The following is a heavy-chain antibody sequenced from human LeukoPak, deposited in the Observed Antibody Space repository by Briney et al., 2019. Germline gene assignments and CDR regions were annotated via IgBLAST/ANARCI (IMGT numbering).Heavy chain of an antibody. CDR1: GFTFSSYE. D-gene: IGHD7-27*01. CDR2: ISGSGRTI. V-gene: IGHV3-48*03. Sequence: GGSLRLSCAASGFTFSSYEMNWVRQAPGKGLEWVSYISGSGRTIFYADPVKGRFTISRDNAKNSLYLQMNSLRAEDTAVYYCARDLNWETYWGQGTLVSVSS. CDR3: ARDLNWETY. J-gene: IGHJ4*02.